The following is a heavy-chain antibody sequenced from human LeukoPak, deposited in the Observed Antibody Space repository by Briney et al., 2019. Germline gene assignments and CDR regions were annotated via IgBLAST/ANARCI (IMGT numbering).Heavy chain of an antibody. CDR2: IYTSGST. CDR1: GGSISRYY. D-gene: IGHD3-22*01. Sequence: PSETLSLTCTVSGGSISRYYWSWIRQPAGKGLEWIGRIYTSGSTNYNPSLKSRFTISVDKSKNQFSQKLSSVAAADPAVYYCAREFGAYYYDSSAPEGYYYYYMDVWGKGTTVTVSS. V-gene: IGHV4-4*07. J-gene: IGHJ6*03. CDR3: AREFGAYYYDSSAPEGYYYYYMDV.